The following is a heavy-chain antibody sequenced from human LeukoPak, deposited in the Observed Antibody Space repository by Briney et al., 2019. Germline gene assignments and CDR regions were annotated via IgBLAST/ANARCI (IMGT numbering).Heavy chain of an antibody. CDR1: GLTFSSYE. CDR2: ISSSGSTI. CDR3: ARTRGYSYGPNFDY. J-gene: IGHJ4*02. D-gene: IGHD5-18*01. V-gene: IGHV3-48*03. Sequence: GGSLRLSCAASGLTFSSYEMNWVRQAPGKGLEWVSYISSSGSTIYYADSVKGRFTISRDNAKNSLYLQMNSLRAEDTAVYYCARTRGYSYGPNFDYWGQGTLVTVSS.